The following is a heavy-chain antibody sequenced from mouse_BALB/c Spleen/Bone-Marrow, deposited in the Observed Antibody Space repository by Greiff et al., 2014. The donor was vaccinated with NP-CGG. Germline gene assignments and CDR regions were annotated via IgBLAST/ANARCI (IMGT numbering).Heavy chain of an antibody. J-gene: IGHJ3*01. CDR1: GFNIKDTY. V-gene: IGHV14-3*02. CDR3: AAYYYGSSQSAY. CDR2: IDPANGNT. D-gene: IGHD1-1*01. Sequence: VQLQQSGAELVKPGASVKLSRTASGFNIKDTYMHWVKQRPEQGLEWIGRIDPANGNTKYDPKFQGKATITADTSSNTAYLQLSSLTSEDTAVYYCAAYYYGSSQSAYWGQGTLVTVSA.